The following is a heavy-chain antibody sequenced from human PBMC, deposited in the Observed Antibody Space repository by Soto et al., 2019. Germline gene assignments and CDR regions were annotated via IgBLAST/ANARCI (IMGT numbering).Heavy chain of an antibody. Sequence: PGGSLRLSCAASGITFSNYWMHWVRQVPGKGLVWVSRINSDGSRTSYAESVKGRFTISRDNSKNTLYLQMNSLGAEDTAVYYCARDLITTLTGIDYWGQGALVTVSS. CDR3: ARDLITTLTGIDY. V-gene: IGHV3-74*01. CDR1: GITFSNYW. D-gene: IGHD4-4*01. J-gene: IGHJ4*02. CDR2: INSDGSRT.